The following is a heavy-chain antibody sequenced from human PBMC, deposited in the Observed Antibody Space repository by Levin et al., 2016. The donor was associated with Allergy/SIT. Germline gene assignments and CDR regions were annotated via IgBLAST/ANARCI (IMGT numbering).Heavy chain of an antibody. V-gene: IGHV3-33*01. Sequence: GGSLRLSCSASGFSFSLYAMHWVRQAPGKGLEWVAVMWYDGSKEYYGDSVKGRFAISRDNSKNTLFLQMNSLTAEDTATYYCARGYDGYIEYWGQGTLVTVSS. D-gene: IGHD3-16*01. CDR3: ARGYDGYIEY. CDR1: GFSFSLYA. CDR2: MWYDGSKE. J-gene: IGHJ4*02.